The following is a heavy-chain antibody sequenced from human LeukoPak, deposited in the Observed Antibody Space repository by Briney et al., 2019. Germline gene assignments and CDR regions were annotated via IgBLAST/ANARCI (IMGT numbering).Heavy chain of an antibody. J-gene: IGHJ5*02. Sequence: ASVKVSCKASGYTFTSYGISWVRQAPGQGLEWMGWISAYNGNTNYAQKLQGRVTMTTDTSTSTAYMELRSLRSDDTAVYYCARDAYYDFWSGYYTGSTSFDPRGQGTLVTVSS. D-gene: IGHD3-3*01. CDR1: GYTFTSYG. V-gene: IGHV1-18*01. CDR3: ARDAYYDFWSGYYTGSTSFDP. CDR2: ISAYNGNT.